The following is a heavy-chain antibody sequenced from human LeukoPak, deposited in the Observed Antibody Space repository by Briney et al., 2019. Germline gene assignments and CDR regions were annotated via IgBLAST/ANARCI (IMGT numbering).Heavy chain of an antibody. J-gene: IGHJ4*02. Sequence: GASVKVSCKASGYTFTSYGISWVRQAPGQGPEWMGWIAVYNGDTKFLQKFQGRVTLTTDASTNTAYTELRSLTSDDTAVYYCARQAGYSTGWYGGYYFDHWGQGTPVTVSA. CDR1: GYTFTSYG. V-gene: IGHV1-18*01. CDR2: IAVYNGDT. CDR3: ARQAGYSTGWYGGYYFDH. D-gene: IGHD6-19*01.